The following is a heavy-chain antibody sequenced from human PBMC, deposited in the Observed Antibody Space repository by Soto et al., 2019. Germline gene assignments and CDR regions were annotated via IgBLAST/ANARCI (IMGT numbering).Heavy chain of an antibody. CDR3: TSTVTTYYYYYYGMDV. D-gene: IGHD4-17*01. CDR1: GFTFGDYA. V-gene: IGHV3-49*03. Sequence: PGGSLRLSCTASGFTFGDYAMSWFRQAPGKGLEWVGFIRSKAYGGTTEYAASVKGRFTISRDDSKSIAYLQMNSLKTEDTAVYYCTSTVTTYYYYYYGMDVWGQGTTVTVSS. J-gene: IGHJ6*02. CDR2: IRSKAYGGTT.